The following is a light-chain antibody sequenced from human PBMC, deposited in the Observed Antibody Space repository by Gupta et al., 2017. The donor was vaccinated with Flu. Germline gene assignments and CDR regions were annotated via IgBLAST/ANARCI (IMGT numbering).Light chain of an antibody. Sequence: EIVMTQSPATLSVSPGERATLSCRASQSVSSNLAWYQQKPGQAPRLLIYGASTRATGIPARFSGSGSGTEFTLTISSLQSEDLAVYYCQQYNNWPLYYVVLTFGGGTKVEIK. J-gene: IGKJ4*01. CDR2: GAS. CDR1: QSVSSN. V-gene: IGKV3-15*01. CDR3: QQYNNWPLYYVVLT.